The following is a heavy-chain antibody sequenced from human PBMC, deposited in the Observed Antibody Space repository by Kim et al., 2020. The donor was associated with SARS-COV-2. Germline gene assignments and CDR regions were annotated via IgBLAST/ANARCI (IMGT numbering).Heavy chain of an antibody. CDR3: TREVWALNWFDP. J-gene: IGHJ5*02. CDR2: T. Sequence: TAYAASVKGRFTISRDDSKNTAYLQMNSLKTEDTGVYYCTREVWALNWFDPWGQGTPVTVSS. V-gene: IGHV3-73*01. D-gene: IGHD1-26*01.